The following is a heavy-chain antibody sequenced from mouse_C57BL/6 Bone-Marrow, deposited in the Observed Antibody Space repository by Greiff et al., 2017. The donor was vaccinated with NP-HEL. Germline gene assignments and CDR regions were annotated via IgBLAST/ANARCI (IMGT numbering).Heavy chain of an antibody. CDR2: IDPENGDT. CDR3: TTDYRAY. Sequence: EVKLMESGAELVRPGASVKLSCTASGFNIKDDYMHWVKQRPEQGLEWIGWIDPENGDTEYASKFQGKATITADTSSNTAYLQLSSLTSEDTAVYYCTTDYRAYWGQGTLVTVSA. CDR1: GFNIKDDY. V-gene: IGHV14-4*01. J-gene: IGHJ3*01. D-gene: IGHD2-14*01.